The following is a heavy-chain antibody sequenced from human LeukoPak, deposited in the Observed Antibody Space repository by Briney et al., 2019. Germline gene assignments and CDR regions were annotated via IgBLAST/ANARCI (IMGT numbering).Heavy chain of an antibody. CDR3: ARHRNDFWSGYYPDY. D-gene: IGHD3-3*01. CDR1: GGSISSSSYY. V-gene: IGHV4-39*01. CDR2: IYYSGST. J-gene: IGHJ4*02. Sequence: SETLSLTCTVSGGSISSSSYYWGWIRQPPGKGLEGIGSIYYSGSTYYNPSLKSRVTISVDTSKNQFSLKLSSVTAADTAVYYCARHRNDFWSGYYPDYGGQGTLVTVSS.